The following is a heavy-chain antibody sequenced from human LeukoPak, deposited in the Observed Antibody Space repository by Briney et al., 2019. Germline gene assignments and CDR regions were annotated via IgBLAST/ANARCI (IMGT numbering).Heavy chain of an antibody. CDR3: ARSLDAAAGLANFDY. CDR2: INCYNGNT. J-gene: IGHJ4*02. CDR1: GYTFTRHG. D-gene: IGHD6-25*01. V-gene: IGHV1-18*01. Sequence: GASVKVSCKASGYTFTRHGISWVRQAPGQGLEWIGWINCYNGNTNYAQKSEGRLTLTTDTATSTVYMELRNLRYDDTAVYYCARSLDAAAGLANFDYWGQGTRVTVSS.